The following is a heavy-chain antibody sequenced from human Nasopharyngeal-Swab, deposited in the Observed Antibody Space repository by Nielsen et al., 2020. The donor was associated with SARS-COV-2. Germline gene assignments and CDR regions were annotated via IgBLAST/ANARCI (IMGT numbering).Heavy chain of an antibody. CDR2: MNPNSGNT. CDR1: GYTFTSYD. D-gene: IGHD3-22*01. CDR3: ARSWVPSHYYDSPYFDY. J-gene: IGHJ4*02. Sequence: ASVKVSCKASGYTFTSYDINWVRQATGQGLEWMGWMNPNSGNTGYAQKFQGRVTMTRNTSISTAYMELSSLRSDDTAVYYCARSWVPSHYYDSPYFDYWGQGTLVTVSS. V-gene: IGHV1-8*01.